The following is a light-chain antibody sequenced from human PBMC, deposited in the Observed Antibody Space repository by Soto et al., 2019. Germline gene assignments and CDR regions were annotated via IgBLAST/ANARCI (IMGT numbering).Light chain of an antibody. CDR3: QQRFNWPPT. CDR1: QTIGTY. Sequence: EIVLTQSPATLSLSPGERATLFCRASQTIGTYLAWYQQKSDQAPRLLIYDASNRATGIPARFSGGGSGTDFILTVSSLEPEDFAVYYCQQRFNWPPTFGQGTKLEI. CDR2: DAS. J-gene: IGKJ2*01. V-gene: IGKV3-11*01.